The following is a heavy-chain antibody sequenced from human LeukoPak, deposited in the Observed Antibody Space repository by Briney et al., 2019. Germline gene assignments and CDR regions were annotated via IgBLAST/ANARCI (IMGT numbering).Heavy chain of an antibody. V-gene: IGHV4-31*03. Sequence: PSETLSLTCTVSGGSISSGGYYWSWIRQHPGKGLEWIGYIYYSGSTYYNPSLKSRVTISVDTSKNQFSLKLSSVTAADTAVYYCARKASVGSGFAFDIWGQGTMVTVSS. D-gene: IGHD3-3*01. J-gene: IGHJ3*02. CDR1: GGSISSGGYY. CDR3: ARKASVGSGFAFDI. CDR2: IYYSGST.